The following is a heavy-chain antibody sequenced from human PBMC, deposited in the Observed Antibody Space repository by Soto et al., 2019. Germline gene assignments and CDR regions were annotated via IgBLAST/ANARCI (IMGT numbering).Heavy chain of an antibody. J-gene: IGHJ4*02. D-gene: IGHD3-22*01. CDR3: ARSPRLYETIGYYSYYSDY. CDR1: GDSISSYY. V-gene: IGHV4-59*01. Sequence: QVQLQESGPRLVKPSETLSLTCTVSGDSISSYYWSWFRQPPGKGLEWIGYIPYTGRNNYNPSLKSRVTISVDTSKNQFALELRSLTAADTAVYFCARSPRLYETIGYYSYYSDYWGQGTLVTVSS. CDR2: IPYTGRN.